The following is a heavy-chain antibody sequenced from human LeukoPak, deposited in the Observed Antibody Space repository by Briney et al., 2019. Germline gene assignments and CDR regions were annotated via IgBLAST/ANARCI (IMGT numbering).Heavy chain of an antibody. J-gene: IGHJ6*04. CDR1: GFTFSNYA. CDR3: AKVGVTTVTTGGVYYYYGMDV. CDR2: ISGSGGST. V-gene: IGHV3-23*01. Sequence: GGSLRLSCAASGFTFSNYAMSWVRQAPGKGLEWVSAISGSGGSTYYADSVKGRFTISRDNSKNTLYLQMNSLRAEDTAVYYCAKVGVTTVTTGGVYYYYGMDVWGKGTTVTVSS. D-gene: IGHD4-17*01.